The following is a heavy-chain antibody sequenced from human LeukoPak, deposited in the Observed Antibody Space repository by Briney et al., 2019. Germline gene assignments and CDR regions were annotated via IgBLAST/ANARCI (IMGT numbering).Heavy chain of an antibody. J-gene: IGHJ5*02. V-gene: IGHV4-34*01. CDR1: GGSFSGYY. CDR3: ARRPYRITIFGVVNVFDP. CDR2: INHSGST. Sequence: SETLSLTCAVYGGSFSGYYWSWIRQPPGKGLEWIGEINHSGSTNYNPSLKSRVTISVDTSKNQFSLKLSSVTAADTAVYYCARRPYRITIFGVVNVFDPWGQGTLVTVSS. D-gene: IGHD3-3*01.